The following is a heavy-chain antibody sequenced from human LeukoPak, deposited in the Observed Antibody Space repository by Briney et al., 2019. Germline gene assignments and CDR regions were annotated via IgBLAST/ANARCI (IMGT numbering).Heavy chain of an antibody. CDR3: AKGGIFSTRDAFDI. Sequence: GRSLRLSCTASGFTFDDYAMHWVRQAPGKGPEWVSGIGGIGGGTGYADSVKGRFTISRDNTKNSLYLQMNRLRAEDTALYYCAKGGIFSTRDAFDIWGQGTLVTASS. CDR1: GFTFDDYA. V-gene: IGHV3-9*01. J-gene: IGHJ3*02. CDR2: IGGIGGGT. D-gene: IGHD1-26*01.